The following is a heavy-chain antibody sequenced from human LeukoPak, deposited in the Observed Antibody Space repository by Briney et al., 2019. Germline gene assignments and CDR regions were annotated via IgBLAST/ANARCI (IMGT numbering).Heavy chain of an antibody. Sequence: GSSVKVSCKASGGTFSSYAISWVRQAPGQGLEWMGRIIPIFGIANYAQKFQGRVTITADKSTSTAYMELSSLRAEDTAVYYCARGDTAMVSYYFDYWGQGTLVTVSS. D-gene: IGHD5-18*01. V-gene: IGHV1-69*04. CDR1: GGTFSSYA. CDR3: ARGDTAMVSYYFDY. CDR2: IIPIFGIA. J-gene: IGHJ4*02.